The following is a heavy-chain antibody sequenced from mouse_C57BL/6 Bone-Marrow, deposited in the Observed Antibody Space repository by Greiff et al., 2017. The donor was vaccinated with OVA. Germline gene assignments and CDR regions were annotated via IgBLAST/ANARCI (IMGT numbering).Heavy chain of an antibody. CDR1: GFSLTRYG. V-gene: IGHV2-2*01. Sequence: VQLQQSGPGLVQPSQSLSITCTVSGFSLTRYGVHWVRQSPGKGLEWLGVIWSGGSTDYTAAVISRLSISKDNSKSQVFFRMNSLQADDTAIYYCASLGIYAMDYWGQGTSVTVSS. J-gene: IGHJ4*01. CDR2: IWSGGST. D-gene: IGHD4-1*01. CDR3: ASLGIYAMDY.